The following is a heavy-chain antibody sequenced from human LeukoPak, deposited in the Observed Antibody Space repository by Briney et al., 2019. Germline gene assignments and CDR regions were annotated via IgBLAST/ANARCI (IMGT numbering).Heavy chain of an antibody. CDR2: INPNSAGT. Sequence: ASVKVSCKASGYTFTGYYIHWVRQAPGQGLEWMGWINPNSAGTHYAQKFQGRVTITRNTSISTAYMELSSLRSEDTAVYYCARKGYDFWSGYYSYYYYYYMDVWGKGTTVTVSS. CDR1: GYTFTGYY. D-gene: IGHD3-3*01. J-gene: IGHJ6*03. V-gene: IGHV1-2*02. CDR3: ARKGYDFWSGYYSYYYYYYMDV.